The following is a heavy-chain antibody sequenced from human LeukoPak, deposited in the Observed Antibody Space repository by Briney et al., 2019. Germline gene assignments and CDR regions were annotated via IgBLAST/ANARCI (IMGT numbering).Heavy chain of an antibody. V-gene: IGHV4-39*01. CDR1: GGSISSSSYY. D-gene: IGHD3-22*01. J-gene: IGHJ4*02. CDR2: IYYSGST. CDR3: ASTTLYYYDSSSYYAGFDY. Sequence: SETLSLTCTVSGGSISSSSYYWGWIRQPPGKGLEWIGSIYYSGSTYYNPSLKSRVTISVDTSKNQFSLKLSSVTAADTAVYYCASTTLYYYDSSSYYAGFDYWGQGTLVAVSS.